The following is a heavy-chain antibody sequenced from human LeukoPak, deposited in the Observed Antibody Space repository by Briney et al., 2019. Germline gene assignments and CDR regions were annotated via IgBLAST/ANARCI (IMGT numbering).Heavy chain of an antibody. CDR2: VMSGRGST. CDR1: GFSVSDYS. Sequence: PGGSLRLSCAASGFSVSDYSISWIRQSPGKGPEWISYVMSGRGSTNYADSVKGRFTISRDNAKNSVALQLDGLRADDTAVYFCTRERRGSYYAFESWGQGTPVTVSS. CDR3: TRERRGSYYAFES. D-gene: IGHD3-16*01. J-gene: IGHJ4*02. V-gene: IGHV3-11*05.